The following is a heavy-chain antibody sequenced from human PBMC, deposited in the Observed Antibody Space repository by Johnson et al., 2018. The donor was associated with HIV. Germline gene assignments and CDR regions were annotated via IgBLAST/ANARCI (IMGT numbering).Heavy chain of an antibody. J-gene: IGHJ3*02. V-gene: IGHV3-53*01. CDR3: ARDWVIGDAFDI. CDR2: IYSGGST. CDR1: GFTVSSNY. Sequence: VQLVESGGGFIQPWGSMRLSCAASGFTVSSNYMSWVRQAPGKGLEWVSVIYSGGSTYYADSVKGRFTISRDNSKNTLYLQMNSLRAEDTAVYYCARDWVIGDAFDIWGQGTKVTVSS. D-gene: IGHD2-21*01.